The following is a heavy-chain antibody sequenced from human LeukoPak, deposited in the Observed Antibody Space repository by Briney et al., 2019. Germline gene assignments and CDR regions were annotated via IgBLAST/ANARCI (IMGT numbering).Heavy chain of an antibody. Sequence: GGSLRLSCAASGFTFSSFAMSWVRQAPGKGLEWVSTIVGSGDSTYYADSVKGRFTISRDNSKNTLYLQMNSLRAEDTAVYYCARERTKFDYWGQGTLVTVSS. CDR2: IVGSGDST. V-gene: IGHV3-23*01. CDR3: ARERTKFDY. J-gene: IGHJ4*02. CDR1: GFTFSSFA.